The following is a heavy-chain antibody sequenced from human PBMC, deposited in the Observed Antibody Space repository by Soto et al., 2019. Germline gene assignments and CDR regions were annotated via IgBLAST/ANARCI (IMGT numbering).Heavy chain of an antibody. D-gene: IGHD2-15*01. CDR2: IIPIFGTA. V-gene: IGHV1-69*06. CDR3: ASRRRVVVAAPYGMDV. CDR1: GGTFSSYA. Sequence: SVKVSCKASGGTFSSYAISWVRQAPGQGLEWMGGIIPIFGTANYAQKFQGRVTITADKSTSTAYMELSSLRSEDTAVYYCASRRRVVVAAPYGMDVWGQGTTVTVSS. J-gene: IGHJ6*02.